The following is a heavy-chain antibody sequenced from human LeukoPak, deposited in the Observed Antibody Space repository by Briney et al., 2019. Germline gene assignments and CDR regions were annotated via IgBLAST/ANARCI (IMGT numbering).Heavy chain of an antibody. D-gene: IGHD4-17*01. CDR1: GGSISSSSYY. V-gene: IGHV4-39*07. Sequence: SETLSLTCTVSGGSISSSSYYWGWIRQPPGKGLEWIGSIYYSGSTYYNPSLKSRVTISVDTSKNQFSLKLGSVTAADTAVYYCASTVDGDPWLPRLDYWGQGTLVTVSS. CDR2: IYYSGST. J-gene: IGHJ4*02. CDR3: ASTVDGDPWLPRLDY.